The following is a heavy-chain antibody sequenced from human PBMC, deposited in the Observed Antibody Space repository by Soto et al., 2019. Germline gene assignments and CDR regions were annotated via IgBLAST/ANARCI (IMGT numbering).Heavy chain of an antibody. Sequence: QVQLVESGRGVVQPGRSLRLSCAASGVMFSNHGMHWVRQAPGKGLEWVAVIWSDGNNRYYADSVKGRFTISRDNSKNTVYLQMNSLRAEDTAVYYCVRGDNWNDEASDYWGQGTLVTVSS. J-gene: IGHJ4*02. CDR2: IWSDGNNR. CDR1: GVMFSNHG. CDR3: VRGDNWNDEASDY. V-gene: IGHV3-33*01. D-gene: IGHD1-1*01.